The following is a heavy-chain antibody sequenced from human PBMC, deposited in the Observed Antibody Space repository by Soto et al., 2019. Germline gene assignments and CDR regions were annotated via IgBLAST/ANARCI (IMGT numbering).Heavy chain of an antibody. CDR3: ARLGIAAPGNPGP. CDR2: IDPSDSYT. D-gene: IGHD6-13*01. CDR1: GYSFTTYW. J-gene: IGHJ5*02. V-gene: IGHV5-10-1*01. Sequence: GESLKISCKGSGYSFTTYWISWVRQMPGKGLEWMGRIDPSDSYTNCSPSFQGHVTISADKSISTAYLQWSSLKASDTAMYYCARLGIAAPGNPGPWGQGTLVTVSS.